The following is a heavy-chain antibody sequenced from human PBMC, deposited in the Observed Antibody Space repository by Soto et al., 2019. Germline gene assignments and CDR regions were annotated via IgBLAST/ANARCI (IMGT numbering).Heavy chain of an antibody. CDR3: VLTYYYGSGTYYNVENLYY. Sequence: GGSLRLSCAASGLTFSTYAMSWVRQAPGKGLEWVSAISGSGGSTYHAESVKGRFTIFRDNSKNTLFLQMNSLRAEDTALYYRVLTYYYGSGTYYNVENLYYWAQGTQVTVSS. CDR2: ISGSGGST. V-gene: IGHV3-23*01. CDR1: GLTFSTYA. J-gene: IGHJ4*02. D-gene: IGHD3-10*01.